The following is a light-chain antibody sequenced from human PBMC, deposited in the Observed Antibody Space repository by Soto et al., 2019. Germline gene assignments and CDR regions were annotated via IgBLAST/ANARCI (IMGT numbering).Light chain of an antibody. J-gene: IGLJ2*01. Sequence: QAASVSGSPGQSITISCTGTSSDVGGYNYVSWYQQHPGKAPKLMIYEVSNRPSGVSNRFSGSKSGNTASLTISGLQAEDEADYYCSSYTSSSTGVVFGGGTKLTVL. V-gene: IGLV2-14*01. CDR3: SSYTSSSTGVV. CDR2: EVS. CDR1: SSDVGGYNY.